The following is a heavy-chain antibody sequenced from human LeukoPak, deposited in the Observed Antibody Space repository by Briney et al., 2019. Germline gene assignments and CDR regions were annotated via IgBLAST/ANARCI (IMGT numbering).Heavy chain of an antibody. CDR1: GFTFSSYG. J-gene: IGHJ4*02. CDR3: ARVATTTNPPQRPFDY. D-gene: IGHD6-25*01. CDR2: ISYDGSNK. Sequence: PGRSLRLSCAASGFTFSSYGMHWVRQAPGKGLEWVAVISYDGSNKYYADSVKGRFTISRDNSKNTLYLQMNSLRAEDTAVYYCARVATTTNPPQRPFDYWGQGTLVTVSS. V-gene: IGHV3-30*03.